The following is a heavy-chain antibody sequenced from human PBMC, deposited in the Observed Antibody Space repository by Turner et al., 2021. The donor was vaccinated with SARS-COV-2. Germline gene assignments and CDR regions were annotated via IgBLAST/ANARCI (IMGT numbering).Heavy chain of an antibody. D-gene: IGHD3-22*01. CDR1: GSTFSGYS. CDR2: ISSSSRYI. Sequence: EVQLVESGGGLVKPGGSLRLSCAASGSTFSGYSMNWVRQAPGKGLEWVSSISSSSRYIYHADSVKGRFTISRDNAKNSLYLQMNSLRAEDTAVYYCARDSPHYYDSSGYYKDAFDIWGQGTMVTVSS. J-gene: IGHJ3*02. CDR3: ARDSPHYYDSSGYYKDAFDI. V-gene: IGHV3-21*01.